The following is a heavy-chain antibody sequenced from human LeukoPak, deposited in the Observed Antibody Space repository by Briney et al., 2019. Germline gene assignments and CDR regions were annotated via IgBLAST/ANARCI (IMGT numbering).Heavy chain of an antibody. Sequence: GGSLRLSCAASGFTFSTYAMSWVRQAPGKGLEWVSAISGSGGNTYYADSVKGRFTISRDNSKSTVYLQMNSLRAEDTAVYYCAKDRGSAPYCIDYWGQGTPVTVSS. CDR1: GFTFSTYA. D-gene: IGHD3-10*01. V-gene: IGHV3-23*01. CDR2: ISGSGGNT. CDR3: AKDRGSAPYCIDY. J-gene: IGHJ4*02.